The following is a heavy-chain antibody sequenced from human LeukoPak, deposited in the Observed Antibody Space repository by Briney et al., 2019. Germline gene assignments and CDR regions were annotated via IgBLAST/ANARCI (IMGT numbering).Heavy chain of an antibody. Sequence: SETLSLTCAVYGVSFSGYYWSWIRQPPGKGLEWIGEINHSGGTNYNPSLKKRVTISLDTSKNHFSLKLTAVTTAATAVYSCASDDYGDLVNAFDIWGQGTMVTVSS. J-gene: IGHJ3*02. D-gene: IGHD4-17*01. V-gene: IGHV4-34*01. CDR1: GVSFSGYY. CDR3: ASDDYGDLVNAFDI. CDR2: INHSGGT.